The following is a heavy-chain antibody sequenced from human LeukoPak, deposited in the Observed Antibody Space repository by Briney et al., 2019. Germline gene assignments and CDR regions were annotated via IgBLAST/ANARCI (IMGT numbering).Heavy chain of an antibody. CDR3: ARLHHYYYDSSGYY. V-gene: IGHV4-34*01. CDR2: INHSGST. CDR1: GGSFSGYY. Sequence: SEILSLTCAVYGGSFSGYYWSWIRQPPGKGLEWIGEINHSGSTNYNPSLKSRVTISVDTSKNQFSLKLSSVTAADTAVYYCARLHHYYYDSSGYYWGQGTLVTVSS. D-gene: IGHD3-22*01. J-gene: IGHJ4*02.